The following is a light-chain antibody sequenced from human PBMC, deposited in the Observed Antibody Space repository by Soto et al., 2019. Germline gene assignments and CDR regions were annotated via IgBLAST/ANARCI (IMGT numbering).Light chain of an antibody. V-gene: IGLV1-40*01. CDR1: SSKIGAGYD. CDR2: ANI. Sequence: QSVLTQPPSVSGAPGQRVTISCTGSSSKIGAGYDVHWYQQLPGTAPKLLIYANINRPSGVPDRFSGSKSGTSASLAITGLQAEDEADYYCQSYDSSLSALFGTGTKLTVL. J-gene: IGLJ1*01. CDR3: QSYDSSLSAL.